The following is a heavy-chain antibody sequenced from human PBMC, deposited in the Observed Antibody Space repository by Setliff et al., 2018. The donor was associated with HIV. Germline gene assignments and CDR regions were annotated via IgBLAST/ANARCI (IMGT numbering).Heavy chain of an antibody. CDR3: ARPHSGRGGGAWFDP. CDR2: ILYGGTT. CDR1: GGSVDSRDYY. J-gene: IGHJ5*02. Sequence: SETLSLTCAVSGGSVDSRDYYWGWIRQPPGKGLERIGNILYGGTTYYTPSLKSRVSISVDTSRNQFSLRLNSVTAADTAVYYCARPHSGRGGGAWFDPWGQGIQVTVSS. D-gene: IGHD6-19*01. V-gene: IGHV4-39*01.